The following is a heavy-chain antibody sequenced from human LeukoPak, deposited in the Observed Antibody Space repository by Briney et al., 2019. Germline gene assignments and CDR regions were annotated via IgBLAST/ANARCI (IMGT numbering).Heavy chain of an antibody. Sequence: ASVKVSCKTSGYTFSDFYMHWVRQAPGQGLEYMGWINTNSGDTNSAQKFRGRVTLTRDTSISTAYMELSSLRSDDTAVYYCAGEYCRGGRCNQAFEYWGQGTLVTLS. CDR2: INTNSGDT. V-gene: IGHV1-2*02. D-gene: IGHD2-15*01. CDR1: GYTFSDFY. J-gene: IGHJ4*02. CDR3: AGEYCRGGRCNQAFEY.